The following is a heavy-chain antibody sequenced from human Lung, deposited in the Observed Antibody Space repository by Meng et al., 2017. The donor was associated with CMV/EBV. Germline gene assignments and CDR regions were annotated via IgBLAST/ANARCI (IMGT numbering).Heavy chain of an antibody. CDR2: ISWNSATI. CDR3: AKESSGFDY. J-gene: IGHJ4*02. D-gene: IGHD6-19*01. Sequence: SCAASGFTFDDYAMHWVRQSPGKGLEWVSGISWNSATIGYAGSVKGRFTISRDNAKNSLYLQMNSLRAEDTALYYCAKESSGFDYWGQGTLVTVSS. V-gene: IGHV3-9*01. CDR1: GFTFDDYA.